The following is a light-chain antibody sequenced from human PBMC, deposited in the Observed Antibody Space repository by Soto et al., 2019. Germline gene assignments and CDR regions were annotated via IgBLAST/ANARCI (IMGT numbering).Light chain of an antibody. CDR1: QSVSSN. V-gene: IGKV3-15*01. J-gene: IGKJ1*01. Sequence: EIVMTQSPATLSVSPGERAILSCRASQSVSSNLAWYQQKPGQAPRLVIYGASARATGIPARFSGSGSGTKFTLTISSLQSEDFAVYYCQQYNNCPPWTFGQGTKVDIK. CDR2: GAS. CDR3: QQYNNCPPWT.